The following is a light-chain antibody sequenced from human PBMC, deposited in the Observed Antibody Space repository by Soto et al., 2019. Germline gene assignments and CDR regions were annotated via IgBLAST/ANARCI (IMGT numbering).Light chain of an antibody. J-gene: IGKJ1*01. Sequence: DIQMTQSPSTLSGSVGDRVTITCRASQTISSWLAWYQQKPGKAPKLLIYKASTLKSGVPSRFSGSGSGTEFTLTISSLQHDDFATYYCQHYNSYSEAFGQGTKVELK. V-gene: IGKV1-5*03. CDR3: QHYNSYSEA. CDR2: KAS. CDR1: QTISSW.